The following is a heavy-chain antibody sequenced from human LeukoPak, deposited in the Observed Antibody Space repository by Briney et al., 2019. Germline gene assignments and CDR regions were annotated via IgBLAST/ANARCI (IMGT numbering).Heavy chain of an antibody. J-gene: IGHJ4*02. CDR1: GYTFTDYG. CDR3: ARDTAGYSSGWYVDY. V-gene: IGHV1-18*01. D-gene: IGHD6-19*01. CDR2: ISAYNGNT. Sequence: ASVKVSCKTSGYTFTDYGISWVRQAPGQGLEWMGWISAYNGNTNYAQKFQGRVTMTTDTSTSTAYMELRSLRSDDTAVYYCARDTAGYSSGWYVDYWGQGTLVTVSS.